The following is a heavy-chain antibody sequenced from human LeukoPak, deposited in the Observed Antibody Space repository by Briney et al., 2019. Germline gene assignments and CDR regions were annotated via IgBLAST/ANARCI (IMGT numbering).Heavy chain of an antibody. D-gene: IGHD3-3*01. J-gene: IGHJ4*02. CDR2: ISGSSSHT. CDR3: AKEHDYSNAAPEWGFDS. Sequence: PGGSLRLSCAASGFTFSIYAMSWVRQAPGKGLEWVSGISGSSSHTMDADSVRGRFTISRDNTRNTLYLHMNNVRAEDTALYYCAKEHDYSNAAPEWGFDSWGQGTRVTVSS. CDR1: GFTFSIYA. V-gene: IGHV3-23*01.